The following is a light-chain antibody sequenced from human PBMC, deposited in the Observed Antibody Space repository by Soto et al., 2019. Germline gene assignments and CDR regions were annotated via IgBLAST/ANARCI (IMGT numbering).Light chain of an antibody. Sequence: EIVLTQSPATLSLSPGERATLSCRASQSVSSYLAWYQQKPGQAPRLLFYDASNRATGIPTRFSGSGSGTGFTLTISSLEPEDFAVYFCQQTSNWPLTLGGGTKVEIK. CDR2: DAS. CDR1: QSVSSY. CDR3: QQTSNWPLT. J-gene: IGKJ4*01. V-gene: IGKV3-11*01.